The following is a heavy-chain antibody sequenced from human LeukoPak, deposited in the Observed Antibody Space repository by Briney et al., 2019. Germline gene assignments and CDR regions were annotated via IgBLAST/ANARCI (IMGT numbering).Heavy chain of an antibody. V-gene: IGHV3-21*01. Sequence: GGSPRLSCAASGFTFRSYSMNWVRQTPRKGLEWVSSISDNSNYIYYADSVKGRFTISRDNAKNSLYLQMNSLRVEDTAVYYCARDQGDFWGQGTLVTVSS. CDR1: GFTFRSYS. J-gene: IGHJ4*02. CDR2: ISDNSNYI. CDR3: ARDQGDF.